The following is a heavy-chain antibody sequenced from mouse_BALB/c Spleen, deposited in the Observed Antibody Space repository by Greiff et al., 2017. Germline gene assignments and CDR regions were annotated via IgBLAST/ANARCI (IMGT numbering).Heavy chain of an antibody. CDR3: VREGNKWMDY. CDR2: IRSKSNNYAT. J-gene: IGHJ4*01. V-gene: IGHV10-3*03. CDR1: GFTFNTYA. Sequence: EVMLVESGGGLVQPKGSLKLSCAASGFTFNTYAMHWVCQAPGKGLEWVARIRSKSNNYATYYADSVKDRFTISRDDSQSMLYLQMNNLKTEDTAMYYCVREGNKWMDYWGQGTSVTVSS.